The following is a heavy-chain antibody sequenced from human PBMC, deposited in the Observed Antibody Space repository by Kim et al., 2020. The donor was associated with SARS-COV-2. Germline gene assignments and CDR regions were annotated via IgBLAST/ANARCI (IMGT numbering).Heavy chain of an antibody. CDR3: ARGKDTAMESGYFDY. V-gene: IGHV3-30-3*01. Sequence: GGSLRLSCAASGFTFSSYAMHWVRQAPGKGLEWVAVISYDGSNKYYADSVKGRFTISRDNSKNTLYLQMNSLRAEDTAVYYCARGKDTAMESGYFDYWG. J-gene: IGHJ4*03. D-gene: IGHD5-18*01. CDR1: GFTFSSYA. CDR2: ISYDGSNK.